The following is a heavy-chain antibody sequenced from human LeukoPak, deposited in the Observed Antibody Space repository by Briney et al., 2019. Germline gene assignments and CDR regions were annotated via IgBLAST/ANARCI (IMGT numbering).Heavy chain of an antibody. CDR2: ISGSGGST. D-gene: IGHD1-20*01. V-gene: IGHV3-23*01. J-gene: IGHJ5*02. Sequence: PGGSLRLSCAASGFTLSSYAMSWVRQAPGKGLEWVSAISGSGGSTYYADSVKGRFTISRDNSKNTLYLQMNSLRAEDTAVYYCAKDRRYNWNDGWFDPWGQGTLVTVSS. CDR1: GFTLSSYA. CDR3: AKDRRYNWNDGWFDP.